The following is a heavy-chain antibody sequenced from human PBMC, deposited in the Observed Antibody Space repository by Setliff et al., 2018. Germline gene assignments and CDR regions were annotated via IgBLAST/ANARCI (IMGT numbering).Heavy chain of an antibody. Sequence: SETLSLTCTVSGGSISTTYYYWDWIRQSPEKGLEWIGTIYQNGITYYSPSLKSRVIVSVDTSKNQFSLKLSSVTAADTAVYYCARLPGYCNGGNCYGYYTFDIWGQGTMVTVSS. CDR3: ARLPGYCNGGNCYGYYTFDI. CDR1: GGSISTTYYY. CDR2: IYQNGIT. J-gene: IGHJ3*02. D-gene: IGHD2-15*01. V-gene: IGHV4-39*01.